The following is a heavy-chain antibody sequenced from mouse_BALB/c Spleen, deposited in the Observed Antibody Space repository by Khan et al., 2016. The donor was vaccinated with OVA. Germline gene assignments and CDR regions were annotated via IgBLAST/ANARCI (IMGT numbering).Heavy chain of an antibody. CDR3: AKGVWSYYYALDY. CDR2: IWGGGNT. Sequence: VQLQESGPGLVAPSQSLSITCTVSGFSLTDYGVSWIRQPPGKGLEWLGVIWGGGNTYYNSALRSRLSISKDNSKRQVFLEMSSLQTDDTAMYYCAKGVWSYYYALDYWGQGTSVTVSS. V-gene: IGHV2-6-5*01. CDR1: GFSLTDYG. J-gene: IGHJ4*01.